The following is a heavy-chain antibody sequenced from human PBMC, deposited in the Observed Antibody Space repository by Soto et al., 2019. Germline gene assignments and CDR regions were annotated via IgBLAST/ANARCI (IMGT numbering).Heavy chain of an antibody. J-gene: IGHJ4*02. CDR2: VHSGGST. V-gene: IGHV3-66*01. CDR1: GFAVSNNY. D-gene: IGHD6-19*01. Sequence: GGSLRLSCAASGFAVSNNYMTWVRQAPGKGLEWVSVVHSGGSTYYADSVKDRFTISRDNSKNTVYLQMSSLRAEDTALYYCATDGSAVFDYWGQGTLVTVSS. CDR3: ATDGSAVFDY.